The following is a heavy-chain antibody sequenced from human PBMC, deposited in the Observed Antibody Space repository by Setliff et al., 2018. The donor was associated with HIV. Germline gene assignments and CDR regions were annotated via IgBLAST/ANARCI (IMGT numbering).Heavy chain of an antibody. Sequence: PSETLSLTCTVSGGSISSGAYYWTWIRQQPGKGLEWIGYIYHSGITYYNPSLKSRINISVDTSKNQFSLNLSSVTAADTAVYFCARASGDAYRHPRDYNCYYMDVWGKGDMVTVS. J-gene: IGHJ6*03. CDR3: ARASGDAYRHPRDYNCYYMDV. CDR2: IYHSGIT. CDR1: GGSISSGAYY. V-gene: IGHV4-31*03. D-gene: IGHD4-4*01.